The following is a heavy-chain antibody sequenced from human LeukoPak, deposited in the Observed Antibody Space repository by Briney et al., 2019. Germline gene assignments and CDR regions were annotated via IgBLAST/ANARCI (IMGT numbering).Heavy chain of an antibody. J-gene: IGHJ6*03. CDR1: GFTHNRYA. V-gene: IGHV3-23*01. CDR2: NSGGGFTT. D-gene: IGHD3-9*01. CDR3: ARRPFDILTGYGYYYFYMDV. Sequence: HTGVPLRLPCTLPGFTHNRYAISWPPQAPGKGLEYVSGNSGGGFTTYYSDSVKGLFIVSRDNSKNTLYLQMHSLRAEDTAVYYCARRPFDILTGYGYYYFYMDVWGKGTTVIVSS.